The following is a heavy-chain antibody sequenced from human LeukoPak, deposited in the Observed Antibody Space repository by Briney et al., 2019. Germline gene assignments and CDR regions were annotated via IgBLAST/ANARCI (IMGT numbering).Heavy chain of an antibody. D-gene: IGHD1-26*01. V-gene: IGHV3-23*01. Sequence: PGGSLRLSCTTSEFSFRTYAMTWVRQAPGKGLEWVSTISVDDQGSTYYTDSVKGRFTISRDTSQNTLSLQMNSLRAEDTAVYYCARDWRGPQGSASFDYWGQGTLVTVSS. CDR3: ARDWRGPQGSASFDY. CDR2: ISVDDQGST. J-gene: IGHJ4*02. CDR1: EFSFRTYA.